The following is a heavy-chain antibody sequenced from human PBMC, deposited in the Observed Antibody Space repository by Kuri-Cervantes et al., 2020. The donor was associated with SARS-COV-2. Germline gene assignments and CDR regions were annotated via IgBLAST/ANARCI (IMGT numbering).Heavy chain of an antibody. CDR1: GFTFRRYA. D-gene: IGHD1-26*01. J-gene: IGHJ3*02. CDR2: ISGSGGNI. V-gene: IGHV3-23*01. CDR3: VRDRGLPYESDAFDI. Sequence: GGSLRLSCAASGFTFRRYAMSWVRQAPGKGLEWVSAISGSGGNIYYADSIKGRFTISRDSSKDTLYLQMNSLRVEDTAFYYCVRDRGLPYESDAFDIWGLGTMVTVSS.